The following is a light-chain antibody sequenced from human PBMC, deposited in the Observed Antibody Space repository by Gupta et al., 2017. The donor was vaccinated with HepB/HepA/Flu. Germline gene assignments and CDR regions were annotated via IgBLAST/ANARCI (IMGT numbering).Light chain of an antibody. CDR2: RNN. J-gene: IGLJ3*02. Sequence: QAVLTQPPSVVWAPRQGVTIPCSGGYSDIANNYVNWYHHLPGTAPKLLIYRNNERPSGVPDRFSGSKSVTSASLVISGLRSDDEGDYYCAAWDDSLNGRVFGGGTKLTVL. V-gene: IGLV1-47*01. CDR3: AAWDDSLNGRV. CDR1: YSDIANNY.